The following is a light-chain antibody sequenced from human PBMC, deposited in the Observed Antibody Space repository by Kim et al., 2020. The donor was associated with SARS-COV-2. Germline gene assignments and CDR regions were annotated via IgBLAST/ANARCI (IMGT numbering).Light chain of an antibody. CDR2: DAS. J-gene: IGKJ2*01. CDR1: PSISSW. CDR3: QQYDSREFT. Sequence: SASVGGRVTTPCLASPSISSWLAWYQKKSGPAPKFLIYDASVLESGVPSRFSARGAGTEFTLTISTLQPDDSATYYCQQYDSREFTFGQGTKLEI. V-gene: IGKV1-5*01.